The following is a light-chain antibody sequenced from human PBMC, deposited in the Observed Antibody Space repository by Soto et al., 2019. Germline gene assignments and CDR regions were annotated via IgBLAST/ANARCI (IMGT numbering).Light chain of an antibody. V-gene: IGLV1-44*01. CDR1: SSNIGSHT. J-gene: IGLJ1*01. Sequence: QSVLTQPPSASGTPGQRITISCSGSSSNIGSHTVNWHQQVPGTAPKLLIYSNNERPSGVPDRFSGSKSGTSASLAISGLQSGDEADYYCAAWDDSLSGFYVFGSGTKVTVL. CDR3: AAWDDSLSGFYV. CDR2: SNN.